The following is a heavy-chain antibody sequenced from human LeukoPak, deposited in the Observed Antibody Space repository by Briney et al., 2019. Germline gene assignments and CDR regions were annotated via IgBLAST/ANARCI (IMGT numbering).Heavy chain of an antibody. CDR2: IYYSGST. CDR1: GGSISSYY. J-gene: IGHJ4*02. D-gene: IGHD3-10*01. CDR3: ARVYTYGSGSYSTY. Sequence: SSETLSLTCTVSGGSISSYYWSWIRQPPGKGLEWIGSIYYSGSTYYNPSLKSRVTISVDTSKNQFSLKLSSVTAADTAVYYCARVYTYGSGSYSTYWGQGTLVTVSS. V-gene: IGHV4-59*08.